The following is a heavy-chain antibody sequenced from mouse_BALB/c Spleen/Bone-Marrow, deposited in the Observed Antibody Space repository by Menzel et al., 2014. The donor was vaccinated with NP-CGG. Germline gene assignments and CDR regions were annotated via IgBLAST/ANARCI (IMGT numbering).Heavy chain of an antibody. Sequence: EVKLVESGGDLVEPGGSLKLSCAASGFTFGSYGMSWVRQTPDKRLEWVATVGGGDSYTYYPDFVKGRFTISRDIAKNTLYLHMSSLKSEDTAMYYCAFITAIAYWGQGTLVTVSA. CDR1: GFTFGSYG. CDR2: VGGGDSYT. D-gene: IGHD1-1*01. J-gene: IGHJ3*01. CDR3: AFITAIAY. V-gene: IGHV5-6*02.